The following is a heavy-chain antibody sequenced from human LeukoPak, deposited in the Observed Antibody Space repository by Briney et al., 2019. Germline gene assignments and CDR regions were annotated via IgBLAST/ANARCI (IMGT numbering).Heavy chain of an antibody. CDR1: GGSISSSSYY. CDR2: IYHSGST. V-gene: IGHV4-39*07. D-gene: IGHD3-22*01. CDR3: ARDFDYYDSSGYGY. J-gene: IGHJ4*02. Sequence: SETLSLTCTVSGGSISSSSYYWGWIRQPPGKGLEWIGSIYHSGSTYYNPSLKSRVTISVDTSKNQFSLKLSSVTAADTAVYYCARDFDYYDSSGYGYWGQGTLVTVSS.